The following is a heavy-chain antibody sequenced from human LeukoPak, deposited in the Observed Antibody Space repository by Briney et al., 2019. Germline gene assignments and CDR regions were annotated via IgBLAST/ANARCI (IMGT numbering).Heavy chain of an antibody. CDR1: GYTFSSYW. J-gene: IGHJ4*02. CDR3: ARQNDFRLDY. CDR2: IYPGDSDT. V-gene: IGHV5-51*01. D-gene: IGHD3-3*01. Sequence: GESLKISCKGSGYTFSSYWIGWVRQLPGKGLERMGIIYPGDSDTRYSPSLQGQVTISVDTSIGTAYLQWSSLKASDTAIYYCARQNDFRLDYWGQGTLVTVSS.